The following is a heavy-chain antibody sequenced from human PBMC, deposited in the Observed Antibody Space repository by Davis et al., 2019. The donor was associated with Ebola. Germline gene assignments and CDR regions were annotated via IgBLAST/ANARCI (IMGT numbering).Heavy chain of an antibody. V-gene: IGHV4-34*01. CDR1: GGSFSGYY. CDR3: ARGRDYIWGSYRYLV. J-gene: IGHJ4*02. D-gene: IGHD3-16*02. CDR2: INHSGST. Sequence: SETLSLTCAVYGGSFSGYYWSWIRQPPGKGLEWIGEINHSGSTNYNPSLKSRVTISVDTSKNQFSLKLSSVTAADTAVYYCARGRDYIWGSYRYLVWGQGTLVTVSS.